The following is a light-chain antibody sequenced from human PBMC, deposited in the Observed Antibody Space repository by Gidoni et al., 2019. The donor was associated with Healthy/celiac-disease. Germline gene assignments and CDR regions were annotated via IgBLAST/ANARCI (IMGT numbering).Light chain of an antibody. CDR3: QQYGSSPPT. Sequence: EIVLTQSPGTLSLSPGDRATLSCRASQSVSSSYLAWYQQKPGQAPRLLIYGASSRATGIPDRFSGSGSGTDFTLTISRLEPEDFAVYYCQQYGSSPPTFXQXTKVEIQ. CDR2: GAS. CDR1: QSVSSSY. V-gene: IGKV3-20*01. J-gene: IGKJ1*01.